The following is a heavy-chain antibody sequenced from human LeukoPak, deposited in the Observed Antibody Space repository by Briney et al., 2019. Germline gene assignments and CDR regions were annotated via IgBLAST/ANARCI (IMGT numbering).Heavy chain of an antibody. Sequence: ASVKVSCKASGYTFTSYDINWVRQATGQGLEWMGWMNPNSGNTGYAQKFQGRVTMTRNTSISTAYMELSSLRSEDTAVYYCARVNTAMDMNYHEHMDVWGQGTTVTVSS. CDR1: GYTFTSYD. CDR2: MNPNSGNT. D-gene: IGHD5-18*01. J-gene: IGHJ6*02. V-gene: IGHV1-8*01. CDR3: ARVNTAMDMNYHEHMDV.